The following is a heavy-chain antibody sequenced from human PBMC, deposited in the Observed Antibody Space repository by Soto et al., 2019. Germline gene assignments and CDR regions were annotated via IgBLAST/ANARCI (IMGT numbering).Heavy chain of an antibody. CDR2: INPNSGDT. J-gene: IGHJ3*02. Sequence: QVQLVQSGAEVKKPGASVKVSCKASGYTFTGNYMNWVRQAPGQGLEWMGWINPNSGDTNYPQKFQGRVTVTRDTSISTAYTELSRLKSVETAVYYCARDGDSSSPFDIWGQGTMVTVSS. CDR3: ARDGDSSSPFDI. CDR1: GYTFTGNY. V-gene: IGHV1-2*02. D-gene: IGHD6-6*01.